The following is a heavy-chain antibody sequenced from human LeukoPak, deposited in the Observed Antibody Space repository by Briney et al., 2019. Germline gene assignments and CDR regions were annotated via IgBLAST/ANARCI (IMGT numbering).Heavy chain of an antibody. CDR2: ISSGGTT. D-gene: IGHD6-25*01. V-gene: IGHV3-66*01. CDR1: GFTVSSNY. Sequence: PGGSLRLSCVASGFTVSSNYMNWVRQAPGKGLEWVSFISSGGTTYYADSVKGRFTISRDNSKNTLYLQMNSLRAEDTAVYYCARESSGWPIGYWGQGTLVTVSS. CDR3: ARESSGWPIGY. J-gene: IGHJ4*02.